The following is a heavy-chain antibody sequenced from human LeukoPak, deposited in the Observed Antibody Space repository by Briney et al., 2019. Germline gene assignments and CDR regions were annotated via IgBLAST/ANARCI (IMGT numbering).Heavy chain of an antibody. Sequence: PSETLSLTCTVSGGSISSSSYYWGWIRQPPGKGLEWIGSIYYSGSTYYNPSLKSRVTISVDTSKNQFSLKLSSVTAADTAVYYCARCYDPDACRFDPWGQGTLVTVSS. CDR2: IYYSGST. CDR3: ARCYDPDACRFDP. CDR1: GGSISSSSYY. V-gene: IGHV4-39*01. D-gene: IGHD2-2*01. J-gene: IGHJ5*02.